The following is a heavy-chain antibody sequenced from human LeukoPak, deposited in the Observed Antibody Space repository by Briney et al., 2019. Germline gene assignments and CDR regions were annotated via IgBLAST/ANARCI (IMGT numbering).Heavy chain of an antibody. V-gene: IGHV3-9*03. CDR3: AKDISPATTGVDT. Sequence: GRSLRLSCAASGFTFDDYAMHWVRPARGRGLEWVSGISWNSGSIGYADSVKGRFTISRDNDKNSLYLQMNRLRAEDMALHYCAKDISPATTGVDTWGQGTLVTVSS. CDR1: GFTFDDYA. CDR2: ISWNSGSI. D-gene: IGHD2-8*01. J-gene: IGHJ5*02.